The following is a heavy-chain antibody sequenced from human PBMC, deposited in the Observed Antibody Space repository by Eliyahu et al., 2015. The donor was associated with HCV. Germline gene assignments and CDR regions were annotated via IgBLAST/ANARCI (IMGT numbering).Heavy chain of an antibody. D-gene: IGHD6-19*01. CDR2: IHYSGST. CDR3: ASGGGGIAVAGTGGWFDP. Sequence: QVQLQESGPGLVKPSETLSLTCTVSGGSITTYYWSWIRQPPGKGLEWIGYIHYSGSTNYNPPVKSRVTLSVDTSKNQVSLNLTSVTAADTAVYYCASGGGGIAVAGTGGWFDPWGQGTLVTVSS. J-gene: IGHJ5*02. CDR1: GGSITTYY. V-gene: IGHV4-59*01.